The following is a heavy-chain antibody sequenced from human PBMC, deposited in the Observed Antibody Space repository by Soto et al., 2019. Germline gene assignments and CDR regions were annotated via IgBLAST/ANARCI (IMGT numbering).Heavy chain of an antibody. CDR2: INRDGSTT. Sequence: GGSLRLSCAVCGFSFNSYVMSWVRQAPGGGLVWVARINRDGSTTTYADSVKGRFTISRDNARNTLYMQMTSLRAEDTAVYYCARDPSGYSCGVRIAYVFDYWGQGTLVTVSS. CDR1: GFSFNSYV. V-gene: IGHV3-74*03. J-gene: IGHJ4*02. CDR3: ARDPSGYSCGVRIAYVFDY. D-gene: IGHD5-18*01.